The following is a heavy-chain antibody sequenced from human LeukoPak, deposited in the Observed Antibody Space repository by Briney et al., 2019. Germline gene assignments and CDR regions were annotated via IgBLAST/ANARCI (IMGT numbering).Heavy chain of an antibody. CDR3: ARRGPLLIWGPKNNWFDP. CDR1: GFTFSSYW. CDR2: INSDGSST. V-gene: IGHV3-74*01. D-gene: IGHD3-16*01. J-gene: IGHJ5*02. Sequence: GGSLRLSCAASGFTFSSYWMHWVRQAPGKGLVWVSRINSDGSSTSYADSVKGRFTISRDNAKNTLYLQMNSLRAEDTAVYYCARRGPLLIWGPKNNWFDPWGQGALVTVSS.